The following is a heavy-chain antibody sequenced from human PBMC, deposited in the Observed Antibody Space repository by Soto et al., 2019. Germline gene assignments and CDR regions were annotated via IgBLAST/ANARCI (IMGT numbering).Heavy chain of an antibody. D-gene: IGHD2-15*01. CDR3: ARENWYCSGGSCETYYFDY. CDR2: IIPIFGTA. CDR1: GGTFSSYS. V-gene: IGHV1-69*13. J-gene: IGHJ4*02. Sequence: GASVKVSSKASGGTFSSYSISWVRQAPGQGLEWMGGIIPIFGTANYAQKFQGRVTITADESTSTAYMELSSLRSEDTAVYYCARENWYCSGGSCETYYFDYWGQGTLVTVSS.